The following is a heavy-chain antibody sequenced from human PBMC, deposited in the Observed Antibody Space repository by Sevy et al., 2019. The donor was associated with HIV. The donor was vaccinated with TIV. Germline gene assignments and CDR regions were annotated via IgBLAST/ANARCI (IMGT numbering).Heavy chain of an antibody. CDR1: GFTFGSYA. CDR3: ARERDREGLNV. CDR2: ISYDGSRK. J-gene: IGHJ3*01. Sequence: GGSLRLSCAASGFTFGSYAMHWVRQAPGKGLEWLAFISYDGSRKYYAHSVKGRFTISRDKSKNTLFMQVNSLTAEDTALYYCARERDREGLNVWGQGTMVTVSS. V-gene: IGHV3-30-3*01. D-gene: IGHD3-10*01.